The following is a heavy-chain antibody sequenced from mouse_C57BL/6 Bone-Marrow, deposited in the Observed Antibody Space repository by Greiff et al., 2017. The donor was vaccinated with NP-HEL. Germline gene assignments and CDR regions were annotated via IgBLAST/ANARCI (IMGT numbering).Heavy chain of an antibody. Sequence: VQLQESGPELVKPGASVKISCKASGYAFSSSWMNWVKQRPGKGLEWIGRIYPGDGDTNYNGKFKGKATLTADKSSSTAYMQLSSLTSEDSAVYFCARSGTTMVRWLAYWGQGTLVTVSA. V-gene: IGHV1-82*01. D-gene: IGHD2-2*01. CDR3: ARSGTTMVRWLAY. J-gene: IGHJ3*01. CDR1: GYAFSSSW. CDR2: IYPGDGDT.